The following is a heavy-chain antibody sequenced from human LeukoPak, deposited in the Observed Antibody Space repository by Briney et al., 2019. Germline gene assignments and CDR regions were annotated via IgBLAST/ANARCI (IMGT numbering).Heavy chain of an antibody. Sequence: GGSLRLSCAASGFTFSSYSMNWVRQAPGKGLEWVGRIRSKANSYATAYAASVKGRFTISRDDSKNTAYLQMNSLKTEDTAVYYCTRPWYCSGGSCEGDYWGQGTLVTVSS. CDR3: TRPWYCSGGSCEGDY. D-gene: IGHD2-15*01. V-gene: IGHV3-73*01. CDR1: GFTFSSYS. J-gene: IGHJ4*02. CDR2: IRSKANSYAT.